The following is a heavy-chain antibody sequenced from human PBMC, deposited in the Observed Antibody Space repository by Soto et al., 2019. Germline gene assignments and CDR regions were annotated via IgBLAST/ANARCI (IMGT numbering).Heavy chain of an antibody. CDR3: ARAEDSSGWYGLYYYGMDV. Sequence: PGGSLRLSCAASGFTFSSYSMNWVRQAPGKGLEWVSSISSSSSYIYYADSVKGRFTISRDNAKNSLYLQMNSLRAEDTAVYYCARAEDSSGWYGLYYYGMDVWGQGTTVTVSS. V-gene: IGHV3-21*01. CDR2: ISSSSSYI. CDR1: GFTFSSYS. D-gene: IGHD6-19*01. J-gene: IGHJ6*02.